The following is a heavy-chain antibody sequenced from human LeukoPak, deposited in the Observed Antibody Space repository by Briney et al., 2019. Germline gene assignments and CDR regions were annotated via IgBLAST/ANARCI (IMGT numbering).Heavy chain of an antibody. Sequence: ASVKVSYKASGYTFTGYYMHWVRQAPGQGLEWMGWINPNSGGTNYAQKFQGRVTMPRDTSISTAYMELSRLRSDDTAVYYCARGGMATIDRAIDYWGQGTLVTVSS. D-gene: IGHD5-24*01. V-gene: IGHV1-2*02. CDR1: GYTFTGYY. CDR3: ARGGMATIDRAIDY. CDR2: INPNSGGT. J-gene: IGHJ4*02.